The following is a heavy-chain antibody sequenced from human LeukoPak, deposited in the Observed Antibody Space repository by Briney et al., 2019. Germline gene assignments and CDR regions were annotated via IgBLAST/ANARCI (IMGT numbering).Heavy chain of an antibody. CDR1: GFTSSSYG. Sequence: GGSLRLSCAASGFTSSSYGMHWVRQAPGKGLEWVAVIWYDGSNKYYADSVKGRFTISRDNSKNTLYLQMNSLRAEDTAVYYCATSGLPGQITLPHDWGQGTLVTVSS. J-gene: IGHJ1*01. D-gene: IGHD3-10*01. V-gene: IGHV3-33*01. CDR3: ATSGLPGQITLPHD. CDR2: IWYDGSNK.